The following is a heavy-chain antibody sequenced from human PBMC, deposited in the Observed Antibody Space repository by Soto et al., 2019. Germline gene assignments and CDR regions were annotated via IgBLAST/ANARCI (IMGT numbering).Heavy chain of an antibody. Sequence: PGESLKISCQGLGYIFTSYWIGWVRQTPGKGVEWMGIIYPGDSESRYSPSFQGQVTMSVDKSTTTAYLQWTSLKASDTAMYYCAGYGSGSPIWGQGTLVTVSS. CDR3: AGYGSGSPI. D-gene: IGHD3-10*01. CDR1: GYIFTSYW. J-gene: IGHJ4*02. CDR2: IYPGDSES. V-gene: IGHV5-51*01.